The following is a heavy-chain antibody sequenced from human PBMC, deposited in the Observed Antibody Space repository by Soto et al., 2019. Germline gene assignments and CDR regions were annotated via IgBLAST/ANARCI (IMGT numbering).Heavy chain of an antibody. Sequence: EVQLVESGGGLIQPGGSLRLSCAASGFTVSNNYMSWVRQAPGRGLEWVSVIYSGGGTYYADSVKGRFTISRDTSRNTLYLQMNSLRAEDTAVYYCGRDDVGATDYWGQGTLVTVSS. J-gene: IGHJ4*02. CDR2: IYSGGGT. CDR3: GRDDVGATDY. CDR1: GFTVSNNY. V-gene: IGHV3-53*01. D-gene: IGHD1-26*01.